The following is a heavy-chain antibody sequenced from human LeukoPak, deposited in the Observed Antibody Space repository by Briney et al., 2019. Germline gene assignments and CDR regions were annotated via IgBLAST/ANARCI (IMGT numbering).Heavy chain of an antibody. V-gene: IGHV4-39*07. CDR2: IYYSGST. CDR1: GGSISSSRYY. Sequence: SETLSLTCTVSGGSISSSRYYWGWIRQPPGKGLEWIGSIYYSGSTYYNPSLKSRVTISVDTSKNQFSLKLSSVTAADTAVYYCARGRDGYIGNWGQGTLVTVSS. D-gene: IGHD5-24*01. CDR3: ARGRDGYIGN. J-gene: IGHJ4*02.